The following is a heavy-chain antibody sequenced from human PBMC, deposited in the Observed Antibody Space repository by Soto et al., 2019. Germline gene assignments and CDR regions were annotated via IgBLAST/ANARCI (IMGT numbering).Heavy chain of an antibody. Sequence: GASVKLSCKASGGTFSSYAISWVRQAPGQGLEWMGGIIPIFGTANYAQKFQGRVTITADESTSTAYMEPSSLRSEDTAVYYCARLGYSYGLNYWGQGTLVTVSS. J-gene: IGHJ4*02. CDR1: GGTFSSYA. CDR3: ARLGYSYGLNY. V-gene: IGHV1-69*13. D-gene: IGHD5-18*01. CDR2: IIPIFGTA.